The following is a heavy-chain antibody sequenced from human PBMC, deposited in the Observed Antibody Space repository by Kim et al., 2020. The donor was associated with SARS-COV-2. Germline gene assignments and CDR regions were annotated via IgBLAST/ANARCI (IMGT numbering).Heavy chain of an antibody. CDR1: GGSFSGYY. Sequence: SETLSLTCAVYGGSFSGYYWSWIRQPPGKGLEWIGEINHSGSTNYNPSLKSRVTISVDTSKNQFSLKLSSVTAADTAVYYCARCRAAAGTKTTPYYYYYGMDVWGQGTTVTVSS. CDR3: ARCRAAAGTKTTPYYYYYGMDV. CDR2: INHSGST. D-gene: IGHD6-13*01. J-gene: IGHJ6*02. V-gene: IGHV4-34*01.